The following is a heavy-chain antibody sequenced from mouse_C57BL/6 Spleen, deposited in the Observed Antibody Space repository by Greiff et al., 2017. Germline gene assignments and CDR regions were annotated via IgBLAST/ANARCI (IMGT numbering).Heavy chain of an antibody. CDR1: GYSITSGYY. V-gene: IGHV3-6*01. J-gene: IGHJ4*01. CDR3: ARIYYGNDY. CDR2: ISYDGSN. Sequence: EVKLLESGPGLVKPSQSLSLTCSVTGYSITSGYYWNWIRQFPGNKLEWMGYISYDGSNNYNPSLKNRISITRDTSKNQFFLKLNSVTTEDTATYYCARIYYGNDYWGQGTSVTVSS.